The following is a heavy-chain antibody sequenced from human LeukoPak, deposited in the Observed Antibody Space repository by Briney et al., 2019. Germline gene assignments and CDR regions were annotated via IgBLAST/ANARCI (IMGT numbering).Heavy chain of an antibody. CDR3: ARVDCSGGSCRYYYGMDV. CDR1: GFTFSRYT. J-gene: IGHJ6*02. Sequence: PGGSLRLSCAPSGFTFSRYTMNWVRQAPGKGLEWVSSISSNGYYVYQADSVKGRFTISRDNAKNSLYLQMNSLRAEDTAVYYCARVDCSGGSCRYYYGMDVWGQGTTVTVSS. D-gene: IGHD2-15*01. CDR2: ISSNGYYV. V-gene: IGHV3-21*01.